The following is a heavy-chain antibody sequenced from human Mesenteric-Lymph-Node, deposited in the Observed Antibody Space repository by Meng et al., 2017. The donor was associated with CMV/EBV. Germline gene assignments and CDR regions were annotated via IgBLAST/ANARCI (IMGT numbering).Heavy chain of an antibody. CDR1: GFTFSTYA. CDR2: ISSSSSYI. V-gene: IGHV3-21*01. D-gene: IGHD1-26*01. Sequence: GESLKISCAASGFTFSTYAMSWVRQPPGKGLEWVSSISSSSSYIYYTDSVKGRFTISRDNAKNSLYLQMNSLGAEDTAVYYCARESGRGLDMWGQGTMVTVS. J-gene: IGHJ3*02. CDR3: ARESGRGLDM.